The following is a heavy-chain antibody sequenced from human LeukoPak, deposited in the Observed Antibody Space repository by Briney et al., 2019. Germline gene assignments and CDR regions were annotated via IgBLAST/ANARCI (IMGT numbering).Heavy chain of an antibody. CDR1: GVSISSDY. D-gene: IGHD6-19*01. CDR3: AREGKLTGYFGGLGFNY. CDR2: IYTSGYT. Sequence: PSETLSLTCTVSGVSISSDYWLWIRQPAGKGLEWIGLIYTSGYTNSNPSLKSRVTMSVDTSKNQFSLNLTSVTAADTAVYYCAREGKLTGYFGGLGFNYWGQGILVTVSS. J-gene: IGHJ4*02. V-gene: IGHV4-4*07.